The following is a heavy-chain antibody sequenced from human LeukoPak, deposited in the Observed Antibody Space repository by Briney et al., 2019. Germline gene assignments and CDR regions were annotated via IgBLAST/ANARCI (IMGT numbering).Heavy chain of an antibody. CDR2: IYYSGST. Sequence: SETLSLTCAVSGCSISSGYYWGWIRPPPGKGLEWIGSIYYSGSTYYNPSLKSRVTISVDTSKNQFSLKLSSVTAADTAVYYCAETYYYDSSGYLDWGQGTLVTVSS. CDR3: AETYYYDSSGYLD. CDR1: GCSISSGYY. D-gene: IGHD3-22*01. J-gene: IGHJ4*02. V-gene: IGHV4-38-2*01.